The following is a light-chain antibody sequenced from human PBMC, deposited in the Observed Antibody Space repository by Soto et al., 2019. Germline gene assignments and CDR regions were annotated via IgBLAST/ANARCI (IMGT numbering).Light chain of an antibody. J-gene: IGLJ1*01. CDR1: SSDVGGYNY. Sequence: QSALTQPPSASGSPGQSVTISCIGTSSDVGGYNYVSWYQQHPGKAPKLMIYEVSKRPSGVPDRFSASKSGNTASLTVSGLQAEDEADYYCSSYAGSNWWVFGTGTKLTVL. CDR2: EVS. CDR3: SSYAGSNWWV. V-gene: IGLV2-8*01.